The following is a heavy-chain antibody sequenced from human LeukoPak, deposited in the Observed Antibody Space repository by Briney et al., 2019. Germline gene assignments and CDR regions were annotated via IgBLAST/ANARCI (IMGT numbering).Heavy chain of an antibody. CDR1: GGSISSGGYY. Sequence: KTSETLSLTCTVSGGSISSGGYYWSWIRQHPGKGLEWIGYIYYSGSTYYNPSLKSRVTISVDTSKNQFSLKLSSVTAADTAVYYCARAKKPMVRGVILDSFDYWGQGTLVTVSS. V-gene: IGHV4-31*03. CDR2: IYYSGST. D-gene: IGHD3-10*01. J-gene: IGHJ4*02. CDR3: ARAKKPMVRGVILDSFDY.